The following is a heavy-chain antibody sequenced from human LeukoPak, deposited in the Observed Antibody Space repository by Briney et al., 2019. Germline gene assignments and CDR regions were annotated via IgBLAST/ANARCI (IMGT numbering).Heavy chain of an antibody. J-gene: IGHJ4*02. CDR2: IYYTGIT. CDR1: GGSISNYY. V-gene: IGHV4-59*12. CDR3: AREGGFYRPLDY. Sequence: SETLSLTCTVSGGSISNYYWTWIRQPPGKGLEWIGFIYYTGITKYNPSLESRVTISLDASKNQFSLKLTSVTAADTAVYYCAREGGFYRPLDYSGQGTLVTVSS. D-gene: IGHD3-3*01.